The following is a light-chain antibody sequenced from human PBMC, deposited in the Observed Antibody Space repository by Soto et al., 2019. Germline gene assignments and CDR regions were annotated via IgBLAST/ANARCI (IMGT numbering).Light chain of an antibody. CDR2: GAS. J-gene: IGKJ4*01. Sequence: EILLTQSPATLSVSPGERATLSCRASQSISSKLAWYQQKPGQAPRLLISGASTRATGIPARFSGSGSGTEFTLTLTSLQSEDFAVYYCQQYNNRPLSFGGGTKVEIK. CDR1: QSISSK. CDR3: QQYNNRPLS. V-gene: IGKV3-15*01.